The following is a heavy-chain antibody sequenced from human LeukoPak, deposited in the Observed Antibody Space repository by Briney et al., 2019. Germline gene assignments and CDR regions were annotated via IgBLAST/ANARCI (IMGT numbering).Heavy chain of an antibody. J-gene: IGHJ6*03. CDR2: IYPGDSDT. CDR3: ARGSGNYGYYYYMDV. V-gene: IGHV5-51*01. Sequence: GESLKISCKGSGYSFISYWIGWVRQMPGKGLEWMGIIYPGDSDTRYSPSFQGQVTISADKSISTAYLQWSSLKASDTAMYYCARGSGNYGYYYYMDVWGKGTTVTVSS. D-gene: IGHD4-11*01. CDR1: GYSFISYW.